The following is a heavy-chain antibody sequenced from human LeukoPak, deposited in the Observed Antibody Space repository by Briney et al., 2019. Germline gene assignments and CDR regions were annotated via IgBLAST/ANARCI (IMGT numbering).Heavy chain of an antibody. CDR2: IYHSGST. V-gene: IGHV4-38-2*02. D-gene: IGHD1-26*01. J-gene: IGHJ4*02. CDR1: GYSISSGYY. Sequence: SETLSLTCTVSGYSISSGYYWGWIRQPPGKGLEWIGSIYHSGSTYYNPSLKSRVTISVDTSKNQFSLQLNSVTPDDTAVYYCASGGLVRSSRGYFDYWGQGILVTVSS. CDR3: ASGGLVRSSRGYFDY.